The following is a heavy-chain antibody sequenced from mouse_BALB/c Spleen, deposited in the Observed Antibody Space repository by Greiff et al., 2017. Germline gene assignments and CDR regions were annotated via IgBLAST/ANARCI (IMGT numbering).Heavy chain of an antibody. CDR2: ISNGGGST. D-gene: IGHD2-4*01. V-gene: IGHV5-12-2*01. Sequence: EVKLVESGGGLVQPGGSLKLSCAASGFTFSSYTMSWVRQTPEKRLEWVAYISNGGGSTYYPDTVKGRFTISRDNAKNTLYLQMSSLKSEDTAMYYCARSRGYYDWFACWGQGTLVTVSA. CDR3: ARSRGYYDWFAC. CDR1: GFTFSSYT. J-gene: IGHJ3*01.